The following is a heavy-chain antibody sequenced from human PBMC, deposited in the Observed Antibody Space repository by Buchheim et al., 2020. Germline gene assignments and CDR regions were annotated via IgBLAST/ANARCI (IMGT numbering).Heavy chain of an antibody. CDR3: VKDLPNSGFAYDY. CDR2: VNSDGSGT. Sequence: EVQLVESGGGLVQPGGSLRLSCAASGFTFSRYWMHWVRQAPGKGLMWVSRVNSDGSGTGYADSVKGGFTISRDNAKNTLYLQMNSLRAEDTAVYYCVKDLPNSGFAYDYWGQGSL. J-gene: IGHJ4*02. V-gene: IGHV3-74*01. CDR1: GFTFSRYW. D-gene: IGHD5-12*01.